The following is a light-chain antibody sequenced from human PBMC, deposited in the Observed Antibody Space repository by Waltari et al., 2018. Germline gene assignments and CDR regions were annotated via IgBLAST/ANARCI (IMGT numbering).Light chain of an antibody. CDR3: QQYHTTSWT. CDR1: QSIRSNY. Sequence: EIVLMQSPGTLSLSPGERATLSCRASQSIRSNYLAWFQKKPGQAPRLLIYGAFDRATGIPDRFSGSGSGTDFTLTISRLEPEDFAVYYCQQYHTTSWTFGQGTKVEI. V-gene: IGKV3-20*01. J-gene: IGKJ1*01. CDR2: GAF.